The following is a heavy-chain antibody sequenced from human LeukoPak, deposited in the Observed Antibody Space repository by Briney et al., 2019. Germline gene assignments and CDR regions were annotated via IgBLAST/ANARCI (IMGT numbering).Heavy chain of an antibody. D-gene: IGHD3-16*01. CDR3: AKTATYDWFFDL. J-gene: IGHJ2*01. CDR2: VWYDGSST. CDR1: GFTFSNFA. V-gene: IGHV3-33*06. Sequence: SGGSLRLSCAASGFTFSNFAIHWVRQAPGKGLEWVAVVWYDGSSTYYADPVKGRFTVSRDNSKSILYLQMNSLRAEDTAVYYCAKTATYDWFFDLWGCGTLVTVSS.